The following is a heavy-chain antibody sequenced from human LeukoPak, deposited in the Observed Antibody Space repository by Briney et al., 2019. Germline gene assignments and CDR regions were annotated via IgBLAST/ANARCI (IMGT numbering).Heavy chain of an antibody. V-gene: IGHV3-30*02. D-gene: IGHD4-23*01. Sequence: GGSLRLSCAASGFTFSSYGMYWVRQAPGKGLEWVAFIRYDGSNKYYADSVKGRFTISRDNSKNTLYLQMNSLRAEDTAVYYCAKDLGDGGAFDIWGQGTMVTVSS. CDR2: IRYDGSNK. CDR1: GFTFSSYG. CDR3: AKDLGDGGAFDI. J-gene: IGHJ3*02.